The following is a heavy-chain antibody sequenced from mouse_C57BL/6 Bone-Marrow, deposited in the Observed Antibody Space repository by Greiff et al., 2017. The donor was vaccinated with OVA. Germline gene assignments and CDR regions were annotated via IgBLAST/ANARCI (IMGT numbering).Heavy chain of an antibody. CDR3: ASPLIYYYGSSYFDV. V-gene: IGHV1-82*01. D-gene: IGHD1-1*01. CDR2: IYPGDGDT. Sequence: VKLMESGPELVKPGASVKISCKASGYAFSSSWMNWVKQRPGKGLEWIGRIYPGDGDTNYNGKFKGKATLTADKSSSTAYMQLSSLTSEDSAVYFCASPLIYYYGSSYFDVWGTGTTVTVSS. J-gene: IGHJ1*03. CDR1: GYAFSSSW.